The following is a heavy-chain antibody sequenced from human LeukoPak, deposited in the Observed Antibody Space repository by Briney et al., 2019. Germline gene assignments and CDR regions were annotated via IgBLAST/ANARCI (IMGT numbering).Heavy chain of an antibody. CDR3: ARETRDYGDYGY. J-gene: IGHJ4*02. V-gene: IGHV1-46*01. Sequence: ASVKVSCKASGYVFTSFYMHWVRQAPGQGLEWMGIIKPSGGDTSFAQKFQARVTLTRDTSTSTVYMELSSLRSEDTAVYYCARETRDYGDYGYWGQGTLVTVSS. D-gene: IGHD4-17*01. CDR1: GYVFTSFY. CDR2: IKPSGGDT.